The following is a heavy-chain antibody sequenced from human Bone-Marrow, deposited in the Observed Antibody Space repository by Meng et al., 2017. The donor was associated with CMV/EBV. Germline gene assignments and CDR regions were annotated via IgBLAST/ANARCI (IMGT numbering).Heavy chain of an antibody. CDR2: ISWNSGSI. Sequence: SLKISCAASGFTFDDYAMHWVRQAPGKGLEWVSGISWNSGSIGYADSVKGRFTISRDNAKNSLYLQMNSLRAEDTALYYCAKSTGTTYYYGMAVWGQGPTVTCYS. J-gene: IGHJ6*01. CDR3: AKSTGTTYYYGMAV. V-gene: IGHV3-9*01. CDR1: GFTFDDYA. D-gene: IGHD1-7*01.